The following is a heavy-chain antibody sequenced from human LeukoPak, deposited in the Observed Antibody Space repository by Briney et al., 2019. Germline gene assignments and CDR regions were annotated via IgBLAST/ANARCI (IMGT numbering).Heavy chain of an antibody. CDR2: IYYSGST. D-gene: IGHD2/OR15-2a*01. CDR3: ARGLLSYYYYYGMDV. CDR1: GVSISSYY. Sequence: SETLSLTCTVSGVSISSYYWSWIRQPPGKGLEWIGYIYYSGSTNYNPSLKSRVTISVDTSKNQFSLKLSSVTAADTAVYYCARGLLSYYYYYGMDVWGQGTTVTVSS. J-gene: IGHJ6*02. V-gene: IGHV4-59*12.